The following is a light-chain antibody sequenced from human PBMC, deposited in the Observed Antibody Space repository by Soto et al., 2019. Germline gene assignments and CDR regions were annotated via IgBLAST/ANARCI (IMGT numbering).Light chain of an antibody. CDR2: GAS. CDR3: QQYITSPRGFT. Sequence: EIVLTQSPGTLSLSPGEGATLSCRASQSVSSSYLTWYQQKPSQAPRLLIYGASSRATGIPDRFSGSGSGTDFTLTISRLEPEDFAVYYCQQYITSPRGFTFGPGTKVEIK. V-gene: IGKV3-20*01. CDR1: QSVSSSY. J-gene: IGKJ3*01.